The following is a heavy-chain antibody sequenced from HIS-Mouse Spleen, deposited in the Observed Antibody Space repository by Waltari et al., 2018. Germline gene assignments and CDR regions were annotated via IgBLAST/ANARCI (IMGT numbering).Heavy chain of an antibody. Sequence: QVTLRESGPALVKPTQTLTLTCTFPGFSLSTSGMCVSWIRQPPGKALAWLARIDWDDDKYYSTSLKTRLTISKDTSKNQVVLTMTNMDPVDTATYYCARIAEGYSSGWYAFDYWGQGTLVTVSS. CDR2: IDWDDDK. D-gene: IGHD6-19*01. V-gene: IGHV2-70*15. CDR1: GFSLSTSGMC. CDR3: ARIAEGYSSGWYAFDY. J-gene: IGHJ4*02.